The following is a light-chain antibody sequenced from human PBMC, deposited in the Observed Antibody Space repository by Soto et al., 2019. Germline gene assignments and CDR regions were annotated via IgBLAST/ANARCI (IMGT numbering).Light chain of an antibody. CDR2: GAS. CDR1: QSVSSNY. CDR3: QQYDSSIT. V-gene: IGKV3-20*01. Sequence: EIVLAQSPGTLSLSPGERATLSCRASQSVSSNYLAWFQQKPGQAPRFLIYGASSRATGIPDRFSGSGSGTDFTLTISRLEPEDFAVYYCQQYDSSITFGQGTRLEIK. J-gene: IGKJ5*01.